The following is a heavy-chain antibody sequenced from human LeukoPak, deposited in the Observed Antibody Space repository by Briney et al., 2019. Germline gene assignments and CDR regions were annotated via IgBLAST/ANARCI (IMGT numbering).Heavy chain of an antibody. D-gene: IGHD3-22*01. CDR2: IIPIFGTA. Sequence: SVKVSCKASGGTFSSYAISWVRQAPGQGLEWLGGIIPIFGTANYAQKFQGRVTITTDESTSTAYMELSSLRSEDTAVYYCARPHRTYYYDSSGYYFPLDYWGQGTLVTVSS. V-gene: IGHV1-69*05. CDR1: GGTFSSYA. J-gene: IGHJ4*02. CDR3: ARPHRTYYYDSSGYYFPLDY.